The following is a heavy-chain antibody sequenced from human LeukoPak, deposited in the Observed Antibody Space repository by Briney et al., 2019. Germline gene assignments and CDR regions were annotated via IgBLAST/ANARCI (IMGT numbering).Heavy chain of an antibody. D-gene: IGHD3-3*01. V-gene: IGHV3-23*01. CDR1: GFIFSNYA. J-gene: IGHJ4*02. CDR3: AKKSLWSGPFDY. CDR2: ITGSGGDS. Sequence: GGSLRLSCIVSGFIFSNYAMSWVRQAPGKGLEWVSIITGSGGDSYYADSVKGRFTLSRDNSKNTLYLQMNSLRAEDTALYFCAKKSLWSGPFDYWGQGTLVTVSS.